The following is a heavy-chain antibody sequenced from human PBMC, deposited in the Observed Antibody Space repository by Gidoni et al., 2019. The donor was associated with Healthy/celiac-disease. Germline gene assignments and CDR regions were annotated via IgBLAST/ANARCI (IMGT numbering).Heavy chain of an antibody. Sequence: EVQLLESGGGLVQPGGSRRLYCAASVFTFSSYAMSWVQQAPGKGLGWVSAIRGSGGSTYYADSVKGRFTISRDNSKNTLYLQMTSLRAEDTAVYYCANSPCGGDCYSVPDAFDIWGQGKMVTVSS. CDR1: VFTFSSYA. D-gene: IGHD2-21*01. CDR2: IRGSGGST. J-gene: IGHJ3*02. V-gene: IGHV3-23*01. CDR3: ANSPCGGDCYSVPDAFDI.